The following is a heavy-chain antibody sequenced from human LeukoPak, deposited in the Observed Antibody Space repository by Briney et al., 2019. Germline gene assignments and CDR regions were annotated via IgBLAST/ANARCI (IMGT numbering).Heavy chain of an antibody. CDR1: GFTFSSYW. V-gene: IGHV3-7*01. Sequence: GGSLRLSCAASGFTFSSYWMSWVRQAPGKGLEWVANIKQDGSEKEYVDSVKGRFAISRDNAKNSLYLQMNSLRAEDTAVYYCARDPWGAVAGESFDYWGQGTLVTVSS. CDR2: IKQDGSEK. CDR3: ARDPWGAVAGESFDY. J-gene: IGHJ4*02. D-gene: IGHD6-19*01.